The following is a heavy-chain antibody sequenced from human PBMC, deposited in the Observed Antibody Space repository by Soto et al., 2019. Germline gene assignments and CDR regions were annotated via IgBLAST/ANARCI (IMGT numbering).Heavy chain of an antibody. CDR2: IYYSGST. J-gene: IGHJ4*02. Sequence: SETLSLTCTVSGGSVSSGSYYWSWIRQPPGKGLEWIGYIYYSGSTNYNPSLKSRVTISVDTSKNQFSLKLSSVTAADTAVYYCVRGQATPPLRDYYDYWSRGTLVTVSS. CDR1: GGSVSSGSYY. CDR3: VRGQATPPLRDYYDY. V-gene: IGHV4-61*01.